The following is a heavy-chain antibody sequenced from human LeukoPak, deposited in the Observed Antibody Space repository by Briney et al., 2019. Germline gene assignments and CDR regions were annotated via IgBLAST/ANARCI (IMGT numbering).Heavy chain of an antibody. CDR3: ARVAVAEDY. V-gene: IGHV3-48*02. CDR1: GFIFADAW. CDR2: ISSGSSTI. Sequence: PGESLRLSCVASGFIFADAWMSWVRQALEKGLEWVSYISSGSSTIYYAGSVKGRFTISRDNAKNSLYLQVNSLRDEDTAVYYCARVAVAEDYWGQGTLVTVSS. J-gene: IGHJ4*02. D-gene: IGHD6-19*01.